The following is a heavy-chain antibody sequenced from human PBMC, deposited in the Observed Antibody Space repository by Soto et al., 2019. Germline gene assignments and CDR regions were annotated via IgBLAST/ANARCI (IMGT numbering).Heavy chain of an antibody. J-gene: IGHJ6*02. CDR2: IRYDGSNK. D-gene: IGHD6-13*01. CDR3: ARDPVIFIAAAGNGGENYYYYVRDV. CDR1: GVTFISYG. Sequence: PGGSLRHSCAASGVTFISYGMHWVRQATGKGLEWVAVIRYDGSNKYYADSVKGRFTISRDNAKNTLYLQMNSRRAEDTAVYYCARDPVIFIAAAGNGGENYYYYVRDVWGQGTTVTVSS. V-gene: IGHV3-33*01.